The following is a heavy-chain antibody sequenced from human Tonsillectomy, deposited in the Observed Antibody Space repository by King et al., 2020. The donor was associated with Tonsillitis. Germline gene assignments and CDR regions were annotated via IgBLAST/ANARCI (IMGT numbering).Heavy chain of an antibody. D-gene: IGHD3-22*01. Sequence: VQLVESGGGLVQPGGSLRLSCAASGFTFSSYAMSWVRQAPGRGLEWGSAISGSGGSTYYADSVKGRFTISRDNSKNTLYLQMNSLRAEDTAVYYCVKDSRTAKIVVDDEYFHHWGQGTLVTVSS. CDR2: ISGSGGST. J-gene: IGHJ1*01. V-gene: IGHV3-23*04. CDR3: VKDSRTAKIVVDDEYFHH. CDR1: GFTFSSYA.